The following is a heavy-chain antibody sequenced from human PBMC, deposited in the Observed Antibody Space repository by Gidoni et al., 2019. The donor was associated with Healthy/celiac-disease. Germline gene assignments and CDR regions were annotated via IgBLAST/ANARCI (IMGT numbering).Heavy chain of an antibody. Sequence: QVQLQESGPGLVKPSETLSLTCTVSGGSISSYYWSWIRQPPGKGLEWIGYIYYSGSTNYNPSLKSRVTISVDTSKNQFSLKLSSVTAADTAVYYCARVEIDDSSGYYYGYWGQGTLVTVSS. D-gene: IGHD3-22*01. CDR2: IYYSGST. V-gene: IGHV4-59*01. CDR3: ARVEIDDSSGYYYGY. CDR1: GGSISSYY. J-gene: IGHJ4*02.